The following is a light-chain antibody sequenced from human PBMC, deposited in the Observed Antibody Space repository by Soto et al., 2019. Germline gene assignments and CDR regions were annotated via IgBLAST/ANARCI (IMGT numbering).Light chain of an antibody. Sequence: EVVLTQSPGTLSLFPGERATLSCRASQSVSSSYLRWYQQKPGQAPRLLIFGASSWATGIPDRFSGSGSGTDFILTISRLEPEDFAVYYCQQYGNSRWTFGQGTKVEIK. J-gene: IGKJ1*01. CDR2: GAS. CDR3: QQYGNSRWT. CDR1: QSVSSSY. V-gene: IGKV3-20*01.